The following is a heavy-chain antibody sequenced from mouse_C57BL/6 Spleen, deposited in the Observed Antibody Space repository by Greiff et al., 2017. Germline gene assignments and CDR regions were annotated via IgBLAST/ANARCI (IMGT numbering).Heavy chain of an antibody. CDR1: GYSFTSYK. D-gene: IGHD1-1*01. V-gene: IGHV1-66*01. CDR2: LFPGSGNT. Sequence: QVQLQQSGPELVKPGASVKISCKASGYSFTSYKIPGVKQGPGRGLEWIGWLFPGSGNTRYNEKFKGKATLTADTSSSTAYMQLSSLTSEDSAVYYCDYYGSSPFLDFDVWGTGTTVTVSS. J-gene: IGHJ1*03. CDR3: DYYGSSPFLDFDV.